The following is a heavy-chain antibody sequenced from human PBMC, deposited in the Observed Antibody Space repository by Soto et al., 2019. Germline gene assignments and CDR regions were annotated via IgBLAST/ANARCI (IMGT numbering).Heavy chain of an antibody. CDR3: AKVGVAARTFDY. V-gene: IGHV3-30*18. CDR2: ISYDGSNK. J-gene: IGHJ4*02. CDR1: GFTFSSYG. Sequence: QVQLVESGGGVVQPGRSLRLSCAASGFTFSSYGMHWVRQAPGKGLEWVAVISYDGSNKYYADSVKGRFTISRDNSKNTLYLQMNSLRAEDTAVYYCAKVGVAARTFDYWGQGTLVTVSS. D-gene: IGHD6-6*01.